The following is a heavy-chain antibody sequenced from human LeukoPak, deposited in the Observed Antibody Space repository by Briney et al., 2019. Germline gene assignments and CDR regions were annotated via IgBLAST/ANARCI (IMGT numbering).Heavy chain of an antibody. CDR1: GGTFSSYV. J-gene: IGHJ4*02. Sequence: SVKVSCKASGGTFSSYVITWVRQAPGQGLEWMGRIIPMLDIQNYAQKFQGRVTITADKSTSTAYMELSSLRSEDTAVYYCASERGATQYFDYWGQGALVIVSS. CDR3: ASERGATQYFDY. CDR2: IIPMLDIQ. D-gene: IGHD3-10*01. V-gene: IGHV1-69*04.